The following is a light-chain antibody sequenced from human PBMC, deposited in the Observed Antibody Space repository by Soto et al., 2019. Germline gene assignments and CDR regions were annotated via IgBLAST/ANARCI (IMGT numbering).Light chain of an antibody. CDR3: QQYVTSPRT. J-gene: IGKJ1*01. V-gene: IGKV3-20*01. CDR1: QSLRPTY. CDR2: GAS. Sequence: EVVFTQSPYTLSLSLSEPSTLSCRASQSLRPTYVAWYQQKPGQAPRLLIYGASFRATDIPNRFSGRGSGTDFTLSISRLEPEDFAVYYCQQYVTSPRTFGQGTKV.